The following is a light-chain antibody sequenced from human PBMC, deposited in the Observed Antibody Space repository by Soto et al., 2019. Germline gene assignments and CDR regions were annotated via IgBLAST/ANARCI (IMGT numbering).Light chain of an antibody. CDR2: DAS. CDR1: QSVSSY. CDR3: QQRSSLTLT. V-gene: IGKV3-11*01. J-gene: IGKJ1*01. Sequence: EIVLTQSPATLSLSPGERATLSCRASQSVSSYLAWYQQKPGQAPRLLIYDASNSATGIPARFSGSGSGTDFTLTIRSIEPEDFAVYYCQQRSSLTLTFGQGTKVEIK.